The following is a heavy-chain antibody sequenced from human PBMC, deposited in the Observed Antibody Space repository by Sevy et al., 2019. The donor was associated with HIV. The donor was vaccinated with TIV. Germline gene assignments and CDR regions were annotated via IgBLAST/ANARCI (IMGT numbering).Heavy chain of an antibody. J-gene: IGHJ4*02. CDR3: IRSRQLGYTAMVRDY. Sequence: GGSLRLSCSTSGFNLGDYAMSWVRQSPGKGLEWVGFMRSKAFAGTTEYAGSVKGTFTISTDDSKASAHLQMNSLRAEDTGVFYCIRSRQLGYTAMVRDYGGQGTLVTVSS. CDR1: GFNLGDYA. V-gene: IGHV3-49*04. CDR2: MRSKAFAGTT. D-gene: IGHD5-18*01.